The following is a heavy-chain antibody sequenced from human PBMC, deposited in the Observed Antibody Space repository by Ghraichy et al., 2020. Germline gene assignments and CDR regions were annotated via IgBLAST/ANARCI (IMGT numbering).Heavy chain of an antibody. Sequence: ASVKVSCKASGYTFTSYGISWVRQAPGQGLEWMGWISAYNGNTNYAQKLQGRVTMTTDTSTSTAYMELRSLRSDDTAVYYCARVEGWIFPPHLHWFDPWGQGTLVTVSS. J-gene: IGHJ5*02. D-gene: IGHD6-19*01. CDR2: ISAYNGNT. V-gene: IGHV1-18*04. CDR3: ARVEGWIFPPHLHWFDP. CDR1: GYTFTSYG.